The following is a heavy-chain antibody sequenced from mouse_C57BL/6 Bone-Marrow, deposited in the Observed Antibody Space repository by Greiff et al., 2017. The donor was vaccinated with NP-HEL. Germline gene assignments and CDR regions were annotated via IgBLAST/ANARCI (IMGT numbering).Heavy chain of an antibody. CDR1: GFTFSSYA. D-gene: IGHD2-2*01. J-gene: IGHJ1*03. CDR3: TSIYYGYGDWYFDF. Sequence: EVQLMESGEGLVKPGGSLKLSCAASGFTFSSYAMPWVRQTPEKRLEWVAYISSGGDYIYYADTVKGRFTISRDNARNTLYLQMSSLKSEDTAMYYCTSIYYGYGDWYFDFWGTGTTVTVSS. CDR2: ISSGGDYI. V-gene: IGHV5-9-1*02.